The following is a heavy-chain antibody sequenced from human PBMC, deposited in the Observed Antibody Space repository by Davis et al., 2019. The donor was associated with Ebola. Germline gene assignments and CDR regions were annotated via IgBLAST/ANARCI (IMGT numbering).Heavy chain of an antibody. Sequence: GFPRPSRAASGFTFSSLGMHWVRPAPGNGPEWVAVIPYDGSNKYYADSVKGRFTISSDNAKNSLYLQMNSLRAEDTALYYCAKDRGQSYNWGSGGYFDYWGQGTLVTVSS. V-gene: IGHV3-30*18. D-gene: IGHD1-1*01. J-gene: IGHJ4*02. CDR3: AKDRGQSYNWGSGGYFDY. CDR1: GFTFSSLG. CDR2: IPYDGSNK.